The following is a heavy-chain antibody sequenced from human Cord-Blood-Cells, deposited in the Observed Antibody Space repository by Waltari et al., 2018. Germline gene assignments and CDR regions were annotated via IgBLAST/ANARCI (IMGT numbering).Heavy chain of an antibody. D-gene: IGHD1-26*01. J-gene: IGHJ4*02. CDR3: ARVLGFYSGSYYFDY. Sequence: QVQLQESGPGLVKPSETLSLTCTVSDGPISSHYWSWIRPPPGKGLEWIGYIYYSGSTNYNPSLKSRVTISVDTSKNQFSLKLSSVTAADTAVYYCARVLGFYSGSYYFDYWGQGTLVTVSS. CDR1: DGPISSHY. CDR2: IYYSGST. V-gene: IGHV4-59*11.